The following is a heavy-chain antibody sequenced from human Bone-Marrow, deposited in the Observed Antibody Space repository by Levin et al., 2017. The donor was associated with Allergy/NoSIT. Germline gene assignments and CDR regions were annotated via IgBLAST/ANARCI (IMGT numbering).Heavy chain of an antibody. V-gene: IGHV4-30-4*01. D-gene: IGHD1-7*01. CDR3: ARDNGNFNGMDV. Sequence: PSETLSLTCSVSGDSISSGDFYWTWVRQSPGTGLEWIGYVYRSGSTFAIRSLRSRLSMSVDTSKNQFSLNLNSVTAADTAVYYCARDNGNFNGMDVWGQGTTVIVSS. CDR2: VYRSGST. J-gene: IGHJ6*02. CDR1: GDSISSGDFY.